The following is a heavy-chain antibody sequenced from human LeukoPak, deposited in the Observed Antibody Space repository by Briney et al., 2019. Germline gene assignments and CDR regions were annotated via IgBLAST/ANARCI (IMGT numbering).Heavy chain of an antibody. Sequence: ASVKVSCKVSGYTLTELSMHWVRQAPGKGLEWMGGFDPEDGETIYAQKFQGRVTMTGDTSTDTAYMELSSLRSEDTAVYYCATLRDDYYYVMDVWGQGTTVTVSS. CDR3: ATLRDDYYYVMDV. CDR1: GYTLTELS. J-gene: IGHJ6*02. V-gene: IGHV1-24*01. CDR2: FDPEDGET.